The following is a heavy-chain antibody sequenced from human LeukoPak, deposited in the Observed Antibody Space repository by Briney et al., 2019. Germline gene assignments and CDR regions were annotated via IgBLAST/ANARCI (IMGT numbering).Heavy chain of an antibody. Sequence: GGSLRLSCTASGFTFSNYGIHWVRQAPGKGLEWVAIISYDGSSDFYADSVKGRFTISRDNSKNTVYLQMNRLRVEDTAVYYCAKDRIITISGVEVDAFDIWGQGTMVTVSS. J-gene: IGHJ3*02. D-gene: IGHD3-3*01. CDR3: AKDRIITISGVEVDAFDI. CDR1: GFTFSNYG. V-gene: IGHV3-30*18. CDR2: ISYDGSSD.